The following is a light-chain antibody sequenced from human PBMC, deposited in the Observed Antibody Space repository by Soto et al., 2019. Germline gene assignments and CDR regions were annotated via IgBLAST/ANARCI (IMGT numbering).Light chain of an antibody. V-gene: IGLV3-1*01. J-gene: IGLJ1*01. CDR3: QAWDSSTYV. Sequence: SYELTQPPSVSVSPGQTDSITCSGDKLGDKYACWYQQKPGQSPVLVIYQDSKRPSGIPERFSGSNSGNTATLTISGTQAMDEDDYYCQAWDSSTYVFGTGTKVTVL. CDR1: KLGDKY. CDR2: QDS.